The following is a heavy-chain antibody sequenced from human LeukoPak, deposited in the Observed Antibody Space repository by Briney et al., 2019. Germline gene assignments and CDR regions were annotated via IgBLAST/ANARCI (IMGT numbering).Heavy chain of an antibody. CDR1: GFIFSTYS. V-gene: IGHV3-20*04. CDR3: ARERPRAGDFDY. J-gene: IGHJ4*02. Sequence: GGSLRLSCAASGFIFSTYSMSWVRQAPGKGLEWVSGINWNGGSTGYADSVKGRFTISRDNAKNSLYLQMNSLRAEDTALYYCARERPRAGDFDYWGQGTLVTVSS. CDR2: INWNGGST.